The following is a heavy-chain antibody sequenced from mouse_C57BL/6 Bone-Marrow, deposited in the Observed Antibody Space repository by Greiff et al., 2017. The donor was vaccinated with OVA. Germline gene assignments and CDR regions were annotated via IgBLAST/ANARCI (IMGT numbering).Heavy chain of an antibody. J-gene: IGHJ4*01. CDR3: ASLSVYYYGSRAMDY. CDR2: INPSTGGT. V-gene: IGHV1-42*01. CDR1: GYSFTGYY. Sequence: VQLKESGPELVKPGASVKISCKASGYSFTGYYMNWVKQSPEKSLEWIGEINPSTGGTTYNQKFKAKATVTVDKSSSTAYMQLKSLTSEDSAVCYCASLSVYYYGSRAMDYWGQGTSVTVSS. D-gene: IGHD1-1*01.